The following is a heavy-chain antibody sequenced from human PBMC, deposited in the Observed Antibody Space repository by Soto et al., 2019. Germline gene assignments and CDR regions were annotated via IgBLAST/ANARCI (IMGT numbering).Heavy chain of an antibody. CDR2: IYYSGGT. V-gene: IGHV4-31*03. CDR3: ARDLNGYLFDY. J-gene: IGHJ4*02. CDR1: GGSISSGGYY. D-gene: IGHD5-12*01. Sequence: PSETLSLTCTVSGGSISSGGYYWSWIRQHPGKGLEWIGYIYYSGGTYYNPSLKSRVTISVDTPKNQFSLKLSSVTAADTAVYYCARDLNGYLFDYWGQGTLVTVSS.